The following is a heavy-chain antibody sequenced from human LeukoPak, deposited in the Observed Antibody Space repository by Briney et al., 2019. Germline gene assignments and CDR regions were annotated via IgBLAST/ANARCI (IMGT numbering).Heavy chain of an antibody. CDR1: GGSIISGGYY. V-gene: IGHV4-31*03. CDR3: ARGSRLLWFGELLTAANWFDP. CDR2: IYYSGST. J-gene: IGHJ5*02. D-gene: IGHD3-10*01. Sequence: PSETLSLTCTVSGGSIISGGYYWSWIRQHPGKGLEWIGYIYYSGSTYYNPSLKSRVTISVATSKNQFSLKLSSVTAADTAVYYCARGSRLLWFGELLTAANWFDPWGQGTLVTVSS.